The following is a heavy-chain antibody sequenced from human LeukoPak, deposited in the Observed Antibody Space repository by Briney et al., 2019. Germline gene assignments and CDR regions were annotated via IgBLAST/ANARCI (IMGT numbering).Heavy chain of an antibody. V-gene: IGHV1-2*02. CDR1: GHTFTGYY. CDR3: ARDLWFGELPGDY. D-gene: IGHD3-10*01. CDR2: INPNSGGT. Sequence: ASVKVSCKASGHTFTGYYIHWVRQVPGQGLEWMGWINPNSGGTNSAQRFQGRVTMTWDTSITTAYMELSSLRSEDTAVYYCARDLWFGELPGDYWGQGTLVTVSS. J-gene: IGHJ4*02.